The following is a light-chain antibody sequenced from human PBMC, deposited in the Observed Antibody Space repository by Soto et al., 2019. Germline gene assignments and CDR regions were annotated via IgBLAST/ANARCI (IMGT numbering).Light chain of an antibody. Sequence: DLQMTQSPSSLSPSVGDRVTITCRASQTIRNYLNWYQQKPGKAPKVLIYTTSSLQSGVPSRFSGSGSGTDFTLTISSLQPEDFATYYCQQTFSTPYTFGQGTKLEIK. V-gene: IGKV1-39*01. CDR3: QQTFSTPYT. CDR2: TTS. CDR1: QTIRNY. J-gene: IGKJ2*01.